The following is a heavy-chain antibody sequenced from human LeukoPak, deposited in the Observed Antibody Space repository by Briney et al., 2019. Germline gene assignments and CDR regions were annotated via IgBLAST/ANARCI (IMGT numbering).Heavy chain of an antibody. V-gene: IGHV3-21*04. J-gene: IGHJ4*02. CDR1: GFTFSSYS. Sequence: PGGSLRLSCAASGFTFSSYSMNWVRQAPGKGLEWVSSISSSSSYIYYADSVRGRFTISRDNAKNSLYLQVNSLRAEDTAVYYCARVQSSSSRTFDFWGQGTLVTVSS. CDR3: ARVQSSSSRTFDF. D-gene: IGHD6-6*01. CDR2: ISSSSSYI.